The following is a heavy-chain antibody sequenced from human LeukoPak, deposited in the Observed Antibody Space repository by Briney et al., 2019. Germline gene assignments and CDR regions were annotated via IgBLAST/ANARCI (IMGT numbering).Heavy chain of an antibody. Sequence: ASVKVSCKASGYTFTGYYMHWVRQAPGQGLEWMGWINPNSGGTNYAQKFQGRVTMTRDTSISTAYMELSMLRSDDTAVYYCARALSMVRGVPFDYWGQGTLVTVSS. CDR1: GYTFTGYY. CDR2: INPNSGGT. CDR3: ARALSMVRGVPFDY. J-gene: IGHJ4*02. D-gene: IGHD3-10*01. V-gene: IGHV1-2*02.